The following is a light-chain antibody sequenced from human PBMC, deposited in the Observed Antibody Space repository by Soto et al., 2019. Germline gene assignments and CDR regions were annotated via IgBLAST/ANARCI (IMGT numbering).Light chain of an antibody. Sequence: EIVMTQSPATLSVSPGERATLSCRASQSVGSTLAWYQQKVGQVPRLPIYDASARATGIPARFSGSGSGTEFTLTISSLQSEDFAVYYCQQYNDWPETFGQGTKV. V-gene: IGKV3-15*01. CDR3: QQYNDWPET. CDR2: DAS. J-gene: IGKJ1*01. CDR1: QSVGST.